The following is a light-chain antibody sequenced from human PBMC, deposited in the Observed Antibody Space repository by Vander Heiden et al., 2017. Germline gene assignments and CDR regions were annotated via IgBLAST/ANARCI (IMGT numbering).Light chain of an antibody. V-gene: IGLV2-23*02. CDR3: CSYAGSSTPYV. Sequence: QSAPTQPASVSGSPGQSVAISGTGTGSDVGSDNLVSWYQQHPGTAPKLMIYEVSKRPSGVSNRFSGSKSGNTASLTISGLQAEDEADYYCCSYAGSSTPYVFGTGTKVTVL. CDR1: GSDVGSDNL. J-gene: IGLJ1*01. CDR2: EVS.